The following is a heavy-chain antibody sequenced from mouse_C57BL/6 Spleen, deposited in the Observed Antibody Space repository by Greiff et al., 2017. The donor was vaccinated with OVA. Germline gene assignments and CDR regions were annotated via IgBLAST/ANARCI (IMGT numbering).Heavy chain of an antibody. V-gene: IGHV1-22*01. Sequence: EVKLVESGPELVKPGASVKMSCKASGYTFTDYNMHWVKQSHGKSLEWIGYINPNNGGTSYNQKFKGKATLTVNKSSSTAYMELRSLTSEDSAVYYCARESKVLPYYFDYWGQGTTLTVSS. J-gene: IGHJ2*01. CDR2: INPNNGGT. CDR3: ARESKVLPYYFDY. CDR1: GYTFTDYN. D-gene: IGHD2-10*01.